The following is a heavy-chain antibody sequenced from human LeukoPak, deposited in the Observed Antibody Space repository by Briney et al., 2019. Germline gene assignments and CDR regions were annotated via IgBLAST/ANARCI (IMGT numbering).Heavy chain of an antibody. J-gene: IGHJ5*02. CDR3: ARHLRRSNWFDP. D-gene: IGHD3-10*01. Sequence: PSETLSLTCTVSGGSISSSSYYWGWIRQPPGKGLEWIGSIYYSGSTYYNPSLKSRVTISVDTSKNQFSLKLSSVTAADTAVYYCARHLRRSNWFDPWGQGTLVTVSS. CDR2: IYYSGST. V-gene: IGHV4-39*01. CDR1: GGSISSSSYY.